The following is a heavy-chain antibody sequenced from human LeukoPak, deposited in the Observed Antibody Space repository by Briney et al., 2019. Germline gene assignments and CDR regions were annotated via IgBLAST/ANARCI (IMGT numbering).Heavy chain of an antibody. Sequence: PGGSLRLSCAASGFTFDDYGMSWVRQAPGKGLEWVSGINWNGGSTGYADSVKGRFTISRDNAKNSLYLQMNSLRAEDTAVYYCARVNHYYDSSGYYAGGDYWGQGTLVTVSS. CDR3: ARVNHYYDSSGYYAGGDY. CDR1: GFTFDDYG. J-gene: IGHJ4*02. V-gene: IGHV3-20*04. D-gene: IGHD3-22*01. CDR2: INWNGGST.